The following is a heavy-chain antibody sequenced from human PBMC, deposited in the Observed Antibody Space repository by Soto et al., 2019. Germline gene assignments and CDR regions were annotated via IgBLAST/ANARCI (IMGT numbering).Heavy chain of an antibody. D-gene: IGHD6-13*01. V-gene: IGHV1-2*02. CDR1: GYTFTGYY. J-gene: IGHJ3*01. Sequence: ASVKVSCKASGYTFTGYYLHWVRQAPGQGLEWMGWINPGSDGTNYAQQFEGRVTMTRDTSISSAYMELSGLRSDDTAVSYCAALYINRWYDAFDLWGQGTMVTVSS. CDR2: INPGSDGT. CDR3: AALYINRWYDAFDL.